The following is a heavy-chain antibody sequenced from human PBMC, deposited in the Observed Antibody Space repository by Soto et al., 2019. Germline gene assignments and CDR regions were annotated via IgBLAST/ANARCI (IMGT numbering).Heavy chain of an antibody. V-gene: IGHV1-69*13. CDR1: GGTFSSYA. CDR3: ARTGYYYDSSGYYYGY. Sequence: ASVKVSCKASGGTFSSYAISWVRQAPGQGLEWMGGIIPIFGTANYAQKFQGRVTITADESTSTAYMELSSLRSEDTAVYYCARTGYYYDSSGYYYGYWGQGTTVTVSS. J-gene: IGHJ6*02. D-gene: IGHD3-22*01. CDR2: IIPIFGTA.